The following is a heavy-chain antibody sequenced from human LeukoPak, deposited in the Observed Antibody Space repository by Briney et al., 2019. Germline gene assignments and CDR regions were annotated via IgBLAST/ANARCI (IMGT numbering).Heavy chain of an antibody. J-gene: IGHJ4*02. D-gene: IGHD3-16*01. CDR2: ISYDGSNE. V-gene: IGHV3-30*04. CDR3: AKDWGEYFDYVWGSFTSFDS. CDR1: GFTFSSYV. Sequence: GGSLRLSCAASGFTFSSYVMHWVRQAPGKGLEWVAIISYDGSNEYYADSVKGRFTISRDNSKSTLYLQMNSLRAEDTAVYYCAKDWGEYFDYVWGSFTSFDSWGQGTLVTVSS.